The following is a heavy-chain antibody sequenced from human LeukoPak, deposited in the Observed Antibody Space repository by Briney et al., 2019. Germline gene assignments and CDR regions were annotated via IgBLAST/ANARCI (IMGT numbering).Heavy chain of an antibody. D-gene: IGHD6-19*01. CDR3: AREMESSGWYGAFDI. CDR2: IYYSGST. CDR1: GGSISSYY. Sequence: SETLSLTCTVSGGSISSYYWSWIRQPPGKGLEWIGYIYYSGSTNYNPSLKSRVTISVDTSKNRFSLKLSSVTAADTAVYYCAREMESSGWYGAFDIWGQGTMVTVSS. V-gene: IGHV4-59*01. J-gene: IGHJ3*02.